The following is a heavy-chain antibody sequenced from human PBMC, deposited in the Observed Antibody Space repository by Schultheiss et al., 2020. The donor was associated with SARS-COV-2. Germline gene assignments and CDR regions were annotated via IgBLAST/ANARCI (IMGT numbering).Heavy chain of an antibody. CDR2: IYYSGST. V-gene: IGHV4-59*12. Sequence: SQTLSLTCTVSGGSISSYYWSWIRQPPGKGLEWIGYIYYSGSTNYNPSLKSRVTISLDTSKNQFSLNLTSVTAADTAVYFCARRMFYYYGMDVWGQGTTVTVSS. J-gene: IGHJ6*02. CDR1: GGSISSYY. CDR3: ARRMFYYYGMDV. D-gene: IGHD3-10*02.